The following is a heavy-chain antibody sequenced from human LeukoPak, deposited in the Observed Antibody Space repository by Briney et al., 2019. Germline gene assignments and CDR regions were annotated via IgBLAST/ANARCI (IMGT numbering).Heavy chain of an antibody. J-gene: IGHJ2*01. CDR1: GGSISSGSYY. CDR2: IYYSGST. V-gene: IGHV4-39*01. D-gene: IGHD3-10*02. CDR3: ARHYVSPVGNLWYFDL. Sequence: SETLSLTCTVSGGSISSGSYYWGWIRQPPGKGLGWIGSIYYSGSTYYNPSLKSRVTISVDTSKNQFSLRLSSVTVADTAMFYCARHYVSPVGNLWYFDLWGRGTLVTVSS.